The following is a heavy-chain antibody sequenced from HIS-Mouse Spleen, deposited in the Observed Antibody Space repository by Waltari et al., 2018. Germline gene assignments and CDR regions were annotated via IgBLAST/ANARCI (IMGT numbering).Heavy chain of an antibody. CDR3: AREIPYSSSWYDWYFDL. J-gene: IGHJ2*01. CDR2: IYYSGST. Sequence: QLQLQESGPVLVKPSETLSLTCTVSGGSISSSSYYWGWIRQPPGKGLEWIGSIYYSGSTYYNPSLKSRVTMSVDTSKNQFSLKLSSVTAADTAVYYCAREIPYSSSWYDWYFDLWGRGTLVTVSS. CDR1: GGSISSSSYY. D-gene: IGHD6-13*01. V-gene: IGHV4-39*07.